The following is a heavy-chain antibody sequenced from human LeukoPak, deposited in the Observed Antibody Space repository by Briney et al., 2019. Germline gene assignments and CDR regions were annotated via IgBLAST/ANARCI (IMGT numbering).Heavy chain of an antibody. J-gene: IGHJ4*02. V-gene: IGHV1-18*01. D-gene: IGHD6-19*01. CDR2: ISAYNGNT. Sequence: ASVKVSCKASGYTFTSYGISWVRQAPGQGREWRGWISAYNGNTNYAQKLQGRATMTTDTSTSTAYMERRRLRADDTAVYYCARDTGAHKYSSGWPFDYWGQGTLVTVSS. CDR1: GYTFTSYG. CDR3: ARDTGAHKYSSGWPFDY.